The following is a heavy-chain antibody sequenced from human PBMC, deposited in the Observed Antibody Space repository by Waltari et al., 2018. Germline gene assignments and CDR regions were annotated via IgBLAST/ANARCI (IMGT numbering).Heavy chain of an antibody. Sequence: QVQLQESGPGLVKPSETLSLTCAVSGYSISSGYYWGWIRQPPGKGLEWIGSIYHSGSTYYNPSLKSRVTISVDTSKNQFSLKLSSVTAADTAVYYCVRRGMTTVFDYWGQGTLVTVSS. V-gene: IGHV4-38-2*01. CDR2: IYHSGST. CDR3: VRRGMTTVFDY. J-gene: IGHJ4*02. D-gene: IGHD4-4*01. CDR1: GYSISSGYY.